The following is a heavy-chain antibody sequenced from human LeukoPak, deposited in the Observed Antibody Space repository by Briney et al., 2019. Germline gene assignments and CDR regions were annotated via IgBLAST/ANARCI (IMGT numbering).Heavy chain of an antibody. V-gene: IGHV3-23*01. D-gene: IGHD3-10*01. CDR1: GFTFSSYA. CDR3: ARKLRVSGAFDI. CDR2: ISGSGGST. J-gene: IGHJ3*02. Sequence: GGSLRLSCAASGFTFSSYAMSWVRQAPGKGLEWVSAISGSGGSTYYADSVKGRFTISRDNSKNTLYLQMNSLRAEDTAVYYCARKLRVSGAFDIWGQGTMVTVSS.